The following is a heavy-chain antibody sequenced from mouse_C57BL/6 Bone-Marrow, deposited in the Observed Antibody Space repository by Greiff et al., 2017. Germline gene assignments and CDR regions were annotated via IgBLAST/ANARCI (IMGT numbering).Heavy chain of an antibody. CDR2: IYPGDGAT. V-gene: IGHV1-82*01. D-gene: IGHD1-1*01. CDR1: GYAFSSSW. J-gene: IGHJ2*01. CDR3: ARHYYGSSYGDY. Sequence: QVQLQQSGPELVKPGASVKISCKASGYAFSSSWMNWVKQRPGKGLEWIGRIYPGDGATNYNGKFKGKATLTADKSSSTAYMQLSILTSEDSAVYFCARHYYGSSYGDYWGQGTTLTVSA.